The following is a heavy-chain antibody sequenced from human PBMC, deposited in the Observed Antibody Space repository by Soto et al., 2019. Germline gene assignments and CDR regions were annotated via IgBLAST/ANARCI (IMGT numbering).Heavy chain of an antibody. J-gene: IGHJ4*03. CDR1: GDSISRGNSS. Sequence: PSETLALPCGVSGDSISRGNSSWSWIRQPPGKGLEWIGYIDHSGSSFHNPSLESRIIISIDTPKNQFSLNLLSVTAADTAVYYCARVGIGGNRAIVPAGFSDSWGQVTLVTVAS. D-gene: IGHD2-2*01. CDR2: IDHSGSS. V-gene: IGHV4-30-4*01. CDR3: ARVGIGGNRAIVPAGFSDS.